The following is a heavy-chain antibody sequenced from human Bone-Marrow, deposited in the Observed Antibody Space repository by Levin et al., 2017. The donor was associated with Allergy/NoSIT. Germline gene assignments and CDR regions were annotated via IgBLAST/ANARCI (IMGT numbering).Heavy chain of an antibody. CDR2: IYYSGST. Sequence: PSETLSLTCTVSGGSISSSSYYWGWIRQPPGKGLEWIGSIYYSGSTYYNPSLKSRVTISVDTSKNQLYLKLSSVSDADTAVYYCARLRLLDYYDSSGPVGVTHFDYWGQGNLVTVSS. V-gene: IGHV4-39*01. CDR3: ARLRLLDYYDSSGPVGVTHFDY. D-gene: IGHD3-22*01. CDR1: GGSISSSSYY. J-gene: IGHJ4*02.